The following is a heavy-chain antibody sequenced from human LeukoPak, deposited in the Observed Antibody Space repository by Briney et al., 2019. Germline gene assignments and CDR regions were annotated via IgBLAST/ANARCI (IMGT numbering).Heavy chain of an antibody. CDR3: VSEKIRGDGYNSHY. CDR2: IIPILGIA. Sequence: GASVKVSCKASGGTFSSYAISWVRQAPGQGLEWMGRIIPILGIANYAQKFQGRVTITADKSTSTAYMELSSLRSEDTAVYYCVSEKIRGDGYNSHYWGQGTLVTVSS. V-gene: IGHV1-69*04. J-gene: IGHJ4*02. CDR1: GGTFSSYA. D-gene: IGHD5-12*01.